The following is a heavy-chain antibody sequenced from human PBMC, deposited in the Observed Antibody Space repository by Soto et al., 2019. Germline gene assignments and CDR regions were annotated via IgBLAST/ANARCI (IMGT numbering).Heavy chain of an antibody. J-gene: IGHJ4*02. D-gene: IGHD6-19*01. Sequence: PSETLSLTCTVSGGSVSGSNYYWGWIRQPPGKGLEWIGAIYYTGSTYYKPSLKSRVTISVDTSKNQFSLRLNSVTAADTAVYCCASGGEGSIAVAGWGQGTLVTVSS. CDR3: ASGGEGSIAVAG. CDR2: IYYTGST. V-gene: IGHV4-39*01. CDR1: GGSVSGSNYY.